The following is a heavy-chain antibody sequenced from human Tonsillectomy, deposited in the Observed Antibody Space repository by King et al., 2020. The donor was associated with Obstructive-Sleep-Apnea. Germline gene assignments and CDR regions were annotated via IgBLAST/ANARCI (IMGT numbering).Heavy chain of an antibody. CDR3: YYDILTGTFDY. CDR2: IDYRGGT. Sequence: QLQESGPGLVKPSETLSLTCTVAGGAISSRSYYWGWIRQPPGKRLAWIGGIDYRGGTYYNPALNSQVTISVDKSKNQFSLKLSSVTAADTAVYYCYYDILTGTFDYWGQGTLVTVSS. V-gene: IGHV4-39*01. J-gene: IGHJ4*02. CDR1: GGAISSRSYY. D-gene: IGHD3-9*01.